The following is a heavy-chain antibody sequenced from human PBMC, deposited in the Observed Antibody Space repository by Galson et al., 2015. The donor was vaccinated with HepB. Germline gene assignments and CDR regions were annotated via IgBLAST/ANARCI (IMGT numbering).Heavy chain of an antibody. J-gene: IGHJ4*02. CDR3: TRRRYDGSGYLFDY. CDR1: GFTFSDST. D-gene: IGHD3-22*01. CDR2: VRSRPNNYAT. Sequence: SLRLSCAASGFTFSDSTMHWVRQAPGKGLEWVGHVRSRPNNYATVYAASLRGRFAISRDDSRDTAYLQMNSLKTEDTAVYYYTRRRYDGSGYLFDYWGQGTLVTVSS. V-gene: IGHV3-73*01.